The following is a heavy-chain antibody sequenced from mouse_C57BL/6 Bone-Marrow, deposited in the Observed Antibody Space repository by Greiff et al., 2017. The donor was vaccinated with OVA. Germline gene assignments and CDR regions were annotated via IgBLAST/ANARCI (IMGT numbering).Heavy chain of an antibody. CDR3: AKDPGWYFDV. J-gene: IGHJ1*03. CDR1: GYTFTSYW. Sequence: VQLQQSGAELVKPGASVKLSCKASGYTFTSYWMHWVKQRPGQGLEWIGMIHPNSGSTNYNEKFKSKATLTVDKSSSTAYMQLSSLTSEDSAVYYCAKDPGWYFDVWGTGTTVTVSS. CDR2: IHPNSGST. V-gene: IGHV1-64*01.